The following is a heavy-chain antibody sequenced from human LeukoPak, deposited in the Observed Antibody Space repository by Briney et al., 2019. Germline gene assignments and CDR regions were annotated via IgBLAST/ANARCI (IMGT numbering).Heavy chain of an antibody. CDR2: INPNSGGT. CDR3: ARVWGIAAAGNWFDP. J-gene: IGHJ5*02. V-gene: IGHV1-2*02. Sequence: ASVKVSCKASGYTFTGYYMHWVRQAPGQGLEWMGWINPNSGGTNYAQKFQGRATMTRDTSISTAYMELSRLRSDDTAVYYCARVWGIAAAGNWFDPWGQGTLVTVSS. CDR1: GYTFTGYY. D-gene: IGHD6-13*01.